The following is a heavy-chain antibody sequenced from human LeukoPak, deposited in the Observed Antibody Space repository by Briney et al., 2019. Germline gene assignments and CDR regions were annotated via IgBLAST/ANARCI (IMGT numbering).Heavy chain of an antibody. CDR2: ISWNGGST. Sequence: GGSLRLSCAASGFTFDDYTMHWVRQVPGKGLQWVSLISWNGGSTYYADSVKGRFTISRDSSKNSLYLQMNTLRTEDTALYYCTTSSSWDNYFFDYWGQGTLVTVSS. CDR1: GFTFDDYT. D-gene: IGHD6-13*01. CDR3: TTSSSWDNYFFDY. J-gene: IGHJ4*02. V-gene: IGHV3-43*01.